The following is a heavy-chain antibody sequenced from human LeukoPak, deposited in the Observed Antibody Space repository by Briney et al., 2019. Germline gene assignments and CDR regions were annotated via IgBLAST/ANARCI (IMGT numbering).Heavy chain of an antibody. D-gene: IGHD2-2*02. V-gene: IGHV4-34*01. CDR1: GGSFSGYY. CDR2: INHSGST. Sequence: SETLSLTCAVYGGSFSGYYWSWIRQPPGKGLGWIGEINHSGSTNYNPSLKSRVTISVDTSKNQFSLKLSSVTAADTAVYYCARRSCSSTSCYKHFDYWGQGTLVTVSS. J-gene: IGHJ4*02. CDR3: ARRSCSSTSCYKHFDY.